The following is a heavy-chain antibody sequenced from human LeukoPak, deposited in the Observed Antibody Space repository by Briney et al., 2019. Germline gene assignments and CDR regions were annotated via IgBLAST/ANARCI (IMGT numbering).Heavy chain of an antibody. V-gene: IGHV3-7*01. CDR2: IKQDGSEK. Sequence: GGSLRLSCAASGFTFSSYWMSWVRQAPGKGLEWVANIKQDGSEKYYADSVKGRFTISRDNAKNSLYLQMNSLRHEDTAVYYCARGPWLVSDITSFDYWGQGTLVTVSS. CDR1: GFTFSSYW. J-gene: IGHJ4*02. CDR3: ARGPWLVSDITSFDY. D-gene: IGHD5-18*01.